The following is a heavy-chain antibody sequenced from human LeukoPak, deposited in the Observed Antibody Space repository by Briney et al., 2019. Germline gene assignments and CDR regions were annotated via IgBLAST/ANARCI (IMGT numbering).Heavy chain of an antibody. V-gene: IGHV3-23*01. Sequence: GGSLRLSCAASGFTFSTYAMSWVRQSPGRRLEWVAAISGSNPGTYHADSVKGRFTISRDNSKNTLHLQMRGLRAEDSAIYYCAKASLGHCTGAFCYHFDSWGQGTLVTVSS. CDR3: AKASLGHCTGAFCYHFDS. D-gene: IGHD2-8*02. J-gene: IGHJ4*02. CDR1: GFTFSTYA. CDR2: ISGSNPGT.